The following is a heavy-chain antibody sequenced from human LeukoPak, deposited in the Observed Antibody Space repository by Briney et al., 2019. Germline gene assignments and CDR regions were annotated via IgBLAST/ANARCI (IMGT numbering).Heavy chain of an antibody. V-gene: IGHV4-59*08. CDR2: IYYSGST. J-gene: IGHJ3*02. CDR1: RGSISPYY. Sequence: SETLSLTCTVSRGSISPYYWSWIRQPPGKGLEWIGYIYYSGSTNYNPSLKSRLTISIDTSENQFSLKLSSVTAADTAVYYCAREYSSSSGRRAFDIWGQGTMVTVSS. CDR3: AREYSSSSGRRAFDI. D-gene: IGHD6-6*01.